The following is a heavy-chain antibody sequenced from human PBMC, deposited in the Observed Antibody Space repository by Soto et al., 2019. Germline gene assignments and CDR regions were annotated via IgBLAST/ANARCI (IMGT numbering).Heavy chain of an antibody. V-gene: IGHV4-31*03. CDR2: IYYSGST. CDR1: GGSISSGGYY. D-gene: IGHD3-22*01. Sequence: SETLSLTCTVSGGSISSGGYYWSWIRQHPGKGLEWIGYIYYSGSTYYNPSLKSRVTISVDTSKNQFSLKLSSVTAADTAVYYCARIPQCISMIVGSLQVCGQGSTFTDSS. J-gene: IGHJ6*02. CDR3: ARIPQCISMIVGSLQV.